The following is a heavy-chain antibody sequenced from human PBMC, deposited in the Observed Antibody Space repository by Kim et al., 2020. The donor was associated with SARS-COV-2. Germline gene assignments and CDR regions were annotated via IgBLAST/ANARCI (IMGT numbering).Heavy chain of an antibody. CDR1: GGTISDYV. CDR2: IISMFGTT. V-gene: IGHV1-69*13. CDR3: ASALRAYFYYHGMDV. J-gene: IGHJ6*02. Sequence: SVKVSCKTSGGTISDYVISWVRQAPGQGLEWMGGIISMFGTTGYAEKFQGRVTITADASSSTAYMELSNLRSEDTAVYYCASALRAYFYYHGMDVWGQGTAVTVSS.